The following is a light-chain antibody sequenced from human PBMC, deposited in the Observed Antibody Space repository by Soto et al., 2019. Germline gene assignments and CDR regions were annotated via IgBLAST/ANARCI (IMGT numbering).Light chain of an antibody. CDR1: GGSIASGY. J-gene: IGLJ1*01. CDR2: EDN. V-gene: IGLV6-57*03. CDR3: QSYHSSYPYV. Sequence: NFMLTQPHSVSESPGKTVTISCTRSGGSIASGYVQWYQQRPGSAPTTVIYEDNQRPSGVPDRFSGSIDSSSNSASLTISGLKTEDEADYYWQSYHSSYPYVFGTGTKLTVL.